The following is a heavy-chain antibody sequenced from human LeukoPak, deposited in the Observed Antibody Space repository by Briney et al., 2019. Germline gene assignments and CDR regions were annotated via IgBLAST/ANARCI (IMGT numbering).Heavy chain of an antibody. V-gene: IGHV3-23*01. CDR2: ISGSGGST. J-gene: IGHJ4*02. Sequence: GGSLRLSCAASGFTFSSYAMSWVRQAPGKGLEWVSAISGSGGSTCYADSVKGRFTISRDNSKNTLYLQMNSLRAEDTAVYYCAKGSGDIVVVVAATPYYFDYWGQGTLVTVSS. CDR1: GFTFSSYA. CDR3: AKGSGDIVVVVAATPYYFDY. D-gene: IGHD2-15*01.